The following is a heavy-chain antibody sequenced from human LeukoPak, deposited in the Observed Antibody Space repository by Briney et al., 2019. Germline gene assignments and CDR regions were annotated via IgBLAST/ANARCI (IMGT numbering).Heavy chain of an antibody. V-gene: IGHV3-7*01. CDR1: RFTFSSYW. D-gene: IGHD2-21*01. J-gene: IGHJ4*02. CDR3: ARLWPFDY. Sequence: TGGSLRLSCAGSRFTFSSYWMSWVRQAPGKGLEWVANIKQHGSEKYYVDSVKGRFTISRDDAKNSLYLQMNSLRAEDTAVYYCARLWPFDYWGQGTLVTVSS. CDR2: IKQHGSEK.